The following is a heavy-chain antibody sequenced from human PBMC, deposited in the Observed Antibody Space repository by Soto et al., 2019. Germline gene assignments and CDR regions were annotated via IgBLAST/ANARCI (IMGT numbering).Heavy chain of an antibody. V-gene: IGHV1-18*01. CDR2: ISANNGNT. CDR1: GYTFTTFG. CDR3: AACTTVTGDDAFDI. D-gene: IGHD4-4*01. Sequence: ASVKVSCKASGYTFTTFGISWVRQAPGQGLEWVGWISANNGNTKYSQKFQGRVSLTTETSASTAYMELSSLRSEDTAVYYCAACTTVTGDDAFDIWGQGTMVTVSS. J-gene: IGHJ3*02.